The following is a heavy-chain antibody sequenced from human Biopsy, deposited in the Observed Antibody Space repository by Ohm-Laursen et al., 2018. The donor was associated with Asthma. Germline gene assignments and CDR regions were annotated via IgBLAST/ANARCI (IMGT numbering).Heavy chain of an antibody. D-gene: IGHD3-22*01. CDR3: ARSYDTDSYPVLVLDY. Sequence: SVKVSCKASGGSFSNFAFSWVRQAPGHGLEWMGTILTKFDITSYAEKFQGRVTITADKSTSTTYMELSRLRSEDPAAYYCARSYDTDSYPVLVLDYWGQGTLVTVSS. CDR1: GGSFSNFA. CDR2: ILTKFDIT. V-gene: IGHV1-69*04. J-gene: IGHJ4*02.